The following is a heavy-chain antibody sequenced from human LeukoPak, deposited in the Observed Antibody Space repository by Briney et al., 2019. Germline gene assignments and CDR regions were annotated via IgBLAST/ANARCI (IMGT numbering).Heavy chain of an antibody. J-gene: IGHJ4*02. V-gene: IGHV3-33*01. CDR2: IWYDGSKK. Sequence: PGGSLRLSCAASGFTFSSYGMHWVRQAPGKGLEWVAVIWYDGSKKYYADSVKGRFTISRDNPKNTLYLQMNSLRAEDTAVYYCARRYCSGGSCHIDYWGREPWSPSPQ. D-gene: IGHD2-15*01. CDR1: GFTFSSYG. CDR3: ARRYCSGGSCHIDY.